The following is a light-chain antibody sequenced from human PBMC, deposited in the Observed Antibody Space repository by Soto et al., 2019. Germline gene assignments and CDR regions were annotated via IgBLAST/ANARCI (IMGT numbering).Light chain of an antibody. J-gene: IGLJ3*02. CDR3: CSYAGRYTWV. CDR2: DVS. V-gene: IGLV2-11*01. CDR1: SIDVGGSNY. Sequence: QSALTQPRSVSGSPGQSVTISCTGVSIDVGGSNYISWYQQHPGKAPKVMIYDVSERPSGVPDRFSGSMSGNSASLTISGLQAEDEADYYCCSYAGRYTWVFGGGTKLTVL.